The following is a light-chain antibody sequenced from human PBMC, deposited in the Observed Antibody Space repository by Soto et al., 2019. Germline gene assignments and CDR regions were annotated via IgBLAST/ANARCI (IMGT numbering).Light chain of an antibody. V-gene: IGKV3-20*01. J-gene: IGKJ1*01. CDR3: QQYMSSVT. Sequence: EIVLTQSPGSLSLSPGQRATLSRRATQSVDTTFFAWYQKKPGQAPRLLIYGACKKATGIPDRFSGSGSGTVFTLIISGLEPEDFAVYYCQQYMSSVTFGEGTKVEIK. CDR2: GAC. CDR1: QSVDTTF.